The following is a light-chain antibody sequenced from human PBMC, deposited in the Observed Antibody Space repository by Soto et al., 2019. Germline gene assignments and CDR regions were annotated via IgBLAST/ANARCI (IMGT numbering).Light chain of an antibody. CDR1: QSVSSSD. CDR3: QRYGSSPTT. J-gene: IGKJ1*01. Sequence: EIVLTQSPGTLSLSPGEGATLSCRASQSVSSSDLAWYQQKPGQAPRLLIYGASSRATGIPDRFSGSGSGTDFTLTISRLEPEDFAVYYCQRYGSSPTTFGQGTKV. CDR2: GAS. V-gene: IGKV3-20*01.